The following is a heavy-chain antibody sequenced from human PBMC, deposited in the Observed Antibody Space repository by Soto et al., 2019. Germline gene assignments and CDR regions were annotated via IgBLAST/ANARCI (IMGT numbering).Heavy chain of an antibody. CDR1: GYTFTGYY. CDR2: INPNSGGT. V-gene: IGHV1-2*04. CDR3: ARSYYDFWSGYYGPYSTGMDV. J-gene: IGHJ6*02. Sequence: VKVSCKASGYTFTGYYMHWVRQAPGQGLEWMGWINPNSGGTNYAQKFQGWVTMTRDTSISTAYMELSRLKSDDTAVYYCARSYYDFWSGYYGPYSTGMDVWGQGTTVNVSS. D-gene: IGHD3-3*01.